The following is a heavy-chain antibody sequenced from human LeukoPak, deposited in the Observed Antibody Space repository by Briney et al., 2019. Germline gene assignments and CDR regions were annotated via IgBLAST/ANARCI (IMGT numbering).Heavy chain of an antibody. D-gene: IGHD3-22*01. CDR2: IYYSGST. CDR3: ARVAYYYDSPYYFDH. CDR1: GGSISSGDYY. V-gene: IGHV4-30-4*01. Sequence: SETLSLTCTVSGGSISSGDYYWSWIRQPPGKGLEWIGYIYYSGSTYYNPSLKSRVTISVDTSKNQFSLKLSSVTAADTAVYYCARVAYYYDSPYYFDHWGQGTLVTVSS. J-gene: IGHJ4*02.